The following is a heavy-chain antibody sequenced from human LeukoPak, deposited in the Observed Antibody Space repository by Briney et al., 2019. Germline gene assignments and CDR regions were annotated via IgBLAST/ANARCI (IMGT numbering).Heavy chain of an antibody. CDR2: IYTSGST. CDR3: ASRETSGSYFSG. D-gene: IGHD1-26*01. Sequence: SETLSLTCTVSGGSISSYYWSWIRQPAGKGLEWIGCIYTSGSTNYNPSLKSRVTMSVDTSKNQFSLKLSSVTAVDTAVYYCASRETSGSYFSGWGQGTLVTVSS. CDR1: GGSISSYY. V-gene: IGHV4-4*07. J-gene: IGHJ4*02.